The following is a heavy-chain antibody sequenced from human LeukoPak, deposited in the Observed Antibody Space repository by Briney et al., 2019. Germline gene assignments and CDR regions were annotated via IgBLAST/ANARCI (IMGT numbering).Heavy chain of an antibody. Sequence: SETLSLTCTVSGGSISSSSYYWGWIRQPPGKGLEWIGSIYYSGSTYYNPSLKSRVTISVDTSKNQFSLKLSSVTAADTAVYYCASPYGSGRTFDYWGQGTLVTVSS. J-gene: IGHJ4*02. V-gene: IGHV4-39*07. CDR2: IYYSGST. D-gene: IGHD3-10*01. CDR3: ASPYGSGRTFDY. CDR1: GGSISSSSYY.